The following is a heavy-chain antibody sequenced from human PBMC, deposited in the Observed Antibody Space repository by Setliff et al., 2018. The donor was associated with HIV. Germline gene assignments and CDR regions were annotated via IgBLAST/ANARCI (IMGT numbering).Heavy chain of an antibody. V-gene: IGHV3-23*01. CDR1: GFTFSSYA. D-gene: IGHD1-26*01. J-gene: IGHJ6*02. Sequence: GSLRLSCAASGFTFSSYAMSWVRQTPEKGLEWVSIITSGGSTYYADSAKGRFTISTDNSKNTLYLQMNSLRAEDTAVYYCAKPLTQWGVSPYHYAVDVWGQGTTVTVSS. CDR2: ITSGGST. CDR3: AKPLTQWGVSPYHYAVDV.